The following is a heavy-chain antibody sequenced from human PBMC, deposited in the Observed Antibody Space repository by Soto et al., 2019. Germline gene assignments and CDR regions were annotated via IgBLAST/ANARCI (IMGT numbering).Heavy chain of an antibody. CDR1: GFTFSNYY. J-gene: IGHJ6*02. Sequence: GGSLRLSCAVSGFTFSNYYIHLVRQSPGKGLEWVSSIRIGRDTLYSDAVKGGWSISCDDATRSVLFHMNRLRGEDTAVYFCAREETAWPLADSLDVWGQGTPVTVSS. D-gene: IGHD2-21*02. CDR2: IRIGRDT. V-gene: IGHV3-21*01. CDR3: AREETAWPLADSLDV.